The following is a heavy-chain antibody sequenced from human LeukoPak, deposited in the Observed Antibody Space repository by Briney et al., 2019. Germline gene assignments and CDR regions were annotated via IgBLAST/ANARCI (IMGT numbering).Heavy chain of an antibody. J-gene: IGHJ4*02. CDR3: ARGYDCADY. D-gene: IGHD2-21*02. CDR1: GFTFSNSG. Sequence: GGSLRLSCAASGFTFSNSGMHWVRQAPGKGLEWVSFIRYDGSNKYYADSVKGRFTISRDNSKNTLYLQMNSLGADDTAVYYCARGYDCADYWGQGTLVTVSS. CDR2: IRYDGSNK. V-gene: IGHV3-30*02.